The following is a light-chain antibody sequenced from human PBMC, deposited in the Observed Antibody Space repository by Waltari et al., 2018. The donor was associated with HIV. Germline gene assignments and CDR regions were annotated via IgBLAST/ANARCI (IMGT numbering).Light chain of an antibody. CDR2: KNY. CDR3: VGWDSSLSAYV. CDR1: RSNIGNDT. Sequence: QSVLTQPPSASGTPGQTVPTSCSGGRSNIGNDTVYWYQQLPGMTPKLLIYKNYVRPSGVPDRFAGSKSGTSASLAISGLRSEDEADYYCVGWDSSLSAYVFGAGTKVTVL. J-gene: IGLJ1*01. V-gene: IGLV1-47*01.